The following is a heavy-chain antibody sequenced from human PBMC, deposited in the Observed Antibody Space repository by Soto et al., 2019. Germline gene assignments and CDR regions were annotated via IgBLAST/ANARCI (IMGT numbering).Heavy chain of an antibody. V-gene: IGHV4-39*01. D-gene: IGHD6-19*01. Sequence: QLQLQESGPGLVKPSETLSLTCTVSGGSISSSSYYWGWIRQPPGKGLEWIGSIYYSGSTYYNPSLKSRVTISVDTSKNQFSLKLSSVTAADTAVYYCARHEYSSGWYHGDYWGQGTLVTVSS. CDR1: GGSISSSSYY. CDR2: IYYSGST. CDR3: ARHEYSSGWYHGDY. J-gene: IGHJ4*02.